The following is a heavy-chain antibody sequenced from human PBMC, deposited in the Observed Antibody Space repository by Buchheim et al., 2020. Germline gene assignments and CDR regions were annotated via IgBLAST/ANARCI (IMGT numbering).Heavy chain of an antibody. D-gene: IGHD6-13*01. J-gene: IGHJ6*02. Sequence: QVQLVESGGGVVQPGRSLRLSCAASGFTFSSYGMHWVRQAPGKGLEWVAVISYDGSNKYYADSVKGRFTISRDNSKNTLYLQMNSLRVEDTAVYYCAKDSSWTLRVDGMDVWGQGTT. V-gene: IGHV3-30*18. CDR3: AKDSSWTLRVDGMDV. CDR2: ISYDGSNK. CDR1: GFTFSSYG.